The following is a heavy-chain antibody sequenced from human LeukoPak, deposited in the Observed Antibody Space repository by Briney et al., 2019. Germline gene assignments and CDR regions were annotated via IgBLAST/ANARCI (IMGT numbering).Heavy chain of an antibody. CDR3: AKEGSGPWGGMDV. Sequence: GGSLRLSCAASGFTFGSYDMGWVRQAPGKGLEWVSGISGSGGGTYYADSVKGRFTISRDNSKNTLYLQMNSLRAEDTAVYYCAKEGSGPWGGMDVWGKGTTVTISS. CDR1: GFTFGSYD. CDR2: ISGSGGGT. D-gene: IGHD3-3*01. J-gene: IGHJ6*03. V-gene: IGHV3-23*01.